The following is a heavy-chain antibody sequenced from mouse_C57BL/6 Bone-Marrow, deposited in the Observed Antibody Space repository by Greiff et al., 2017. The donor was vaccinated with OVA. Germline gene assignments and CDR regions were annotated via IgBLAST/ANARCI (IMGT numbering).Heavy chain of an antibody. Sequence: VKLMESGPELVKPGASVKISCKASGYAFSSSWMNWVKQRPGKGLEWIGRIYPGDGATNYNGKFKGKATLTADKSSSTAYMQLSSLTSEDSAVYFCARNYGYFFAYWGQGTLVTVSA. CDR3: ARNYGYFFAY. CDR1: GYAFSSSW. CDR2: IYPGDGAT. D-gene: IGHD2-2*01. J-gene: IGHJ3*01. V-gene: IGHV1-82*01.